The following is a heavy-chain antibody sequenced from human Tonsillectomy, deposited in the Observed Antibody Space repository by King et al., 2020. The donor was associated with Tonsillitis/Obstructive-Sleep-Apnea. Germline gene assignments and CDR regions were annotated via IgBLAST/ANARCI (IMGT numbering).Heavy chain of an antibody. J-gene: IGHJ3*02. CDR2: IYYSGST. V-gene: IGHV4-59*01. CDR3: ARDMVLEAGGDAFDI. CDR1: GGSISSYY. D-gene: IGHD2-8*01. Sequence: VQLQESGPGLVKPSETLSLPCTVSGGSISSYYWSWIRQPPGKGLDWIGYIYYSGSTNYNPSLQSRVTISVDTSKNQFSMTLSSVSAADTAVYYCARDMVLEAGGDAFDIWGQGTMVTVSS.